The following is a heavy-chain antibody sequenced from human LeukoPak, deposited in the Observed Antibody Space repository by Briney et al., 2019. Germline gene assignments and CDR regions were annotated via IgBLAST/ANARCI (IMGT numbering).Heavy chain of an antibody. J-gene: IGHJ4*02. D-gene: IGHD3-22*01. Sequence: ASVKVSCKASGGTFTGYYMHWVRQAPGQGLEWMGWINPNSGGTNYAQKFQGRVAMTRDTSISTAYMELSRLRSDDTAVYYCARVPTYYYDSSGYYRVREFDYWGQGTLVTVSS. V-gene: IGHV1-2*02. CDR1: GGTFTGYY. CDR3: ARVPTYYYDSSGYYRVREFDY. CDR2: INPNSGGT.